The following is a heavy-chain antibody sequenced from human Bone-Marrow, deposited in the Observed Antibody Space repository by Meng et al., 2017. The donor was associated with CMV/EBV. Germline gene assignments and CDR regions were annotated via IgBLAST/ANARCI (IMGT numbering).Heavy chain of an antibody. D-gene: IGHD2-2*01. CDR3: AKDSPYCSTTRCYLMDS. J-gene: IGHJ4*02. Sequence: VTFDDYTMHWVRQAPGKGLEWVSLISWDGGSTYYADSVKGRFTISRDNSKNSLYLQMNSLRTEDTAFYYCAKDSPYCSTTRCYLMDSWGQGTLVTVSS. CDR1: VTFDDYT. CDR2: ISWDGGST. V-gene: IGHV3-43*01.